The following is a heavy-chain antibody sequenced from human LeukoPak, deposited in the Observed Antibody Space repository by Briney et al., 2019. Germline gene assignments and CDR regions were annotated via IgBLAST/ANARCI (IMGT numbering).Heavy chain of an antibody. CDR1: GGSISSGYS. CDR2: IYHSGST. CDR3: ARDGFAGPRNAFDI. J-gene: IGHJ3*02. D-gene: IGHD1-14*01. Sequence: SQTLSLTCAVSGGSISSGYSWSWIRQPPGKGLEWIGYIYHSGSTYYNPSLKSRVTISVDRSKNQFSLKLSSVTAADTAVYYCARDGFAGPRNAFDIWGQGTMVTVSS. V-gene: IGHV4-30-2*01.